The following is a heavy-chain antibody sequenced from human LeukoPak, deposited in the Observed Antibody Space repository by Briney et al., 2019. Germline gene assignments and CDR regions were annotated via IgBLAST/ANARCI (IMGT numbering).Heavy chain of an antibody. D-gene: IGHD3-22*01. V-gene: IGHV4-4*07. CDR3: ATGSGYYRGAEYFEY. Sequence: SETLSLTCSVSGASINSYYWSWIRQSAGKGLEDIGRVYTTGGTHYNPTLQRRLTLSADTSKNQFYLTLSSVTAADTAVYYCATGSGYYRGAEYFEYWGQGILVTVSS. J-gene: IGHJ1*01. CDR2: VYTTGGT. CDR1: GASINSYY.